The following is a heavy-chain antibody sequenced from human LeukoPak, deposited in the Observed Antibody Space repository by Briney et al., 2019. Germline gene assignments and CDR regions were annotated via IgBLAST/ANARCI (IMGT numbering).Heavy chain of an antibody. V-gene: IGHV3-20*04. CDR2: IYWNGAGT. CDR1: GFTFDDYG. CDR3: ARAGHDYGDQTARRDYYYYYYMDV. Sequence: PGGSLRLSCSASGFTFDDYGMSWVRQAPGKGLEWVSDIYWNGAGTSYADSVKGRFTISRDNAKNSLYLQMNSLRAEDTAVYYCARAGHDYGDQTARRDYYYYYYMDVWGKGTTVTVSS. D-gene: IGHD4-17*01. J-gene: IGHJ6*03.